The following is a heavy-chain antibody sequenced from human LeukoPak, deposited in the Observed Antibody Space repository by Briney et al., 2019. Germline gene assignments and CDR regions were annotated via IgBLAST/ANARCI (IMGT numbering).Heavy chain of an antibody. Sequence: GGSPRLSCAASGFTVSSNYMSWVRQAPGKGLEWVSVIYSGDSTSYADSEKGRFTISRDNSKNTLYFQMTSLRAEDTAVYYCARNRRDGYNRDYWGQGTLVTVSS. D-gene: IGHD5-24*01. V-gene: IGHV3-66*01. CDR1: GFTVSSNY. CDR2: IYSGDST. J-gene: IGHJ4*02. CDR3: ARNRRDGYNRDY.